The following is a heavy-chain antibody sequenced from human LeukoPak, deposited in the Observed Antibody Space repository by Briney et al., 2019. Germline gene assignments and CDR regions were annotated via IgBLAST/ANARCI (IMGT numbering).Heavy chain of an antibody. D-gene: IGHD4-11*01. J-gene: IGHJ3*02. Sequence: GGSLRLSCVASAFTVSTNYMIWVRQAPGKGLEWVSLIYGDGSTYYADSVKGRITISRDNSKNTVFLQMNSLRAEDTALYYCARINYRAFSIWGQGTMVTVSS. CDR2: IYGDGST. CDR3: ARINYRAFSI. CDR1: AFTVSTNY. V-gene: IGHV3-66*01.